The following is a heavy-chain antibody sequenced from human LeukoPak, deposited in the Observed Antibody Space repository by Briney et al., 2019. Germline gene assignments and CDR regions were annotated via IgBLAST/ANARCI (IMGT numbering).Heavy chain of an antibody. V-gene: IGHV4-39*07. Sequence: KASETLSLTCTVSGGSISSSSYYWGWIRQPPGKGLEWIGSIYHSGSTYYNPSLKSRVTISVDTSKNQFSLKLSSVTAADTAVYYCARDSSGGPLAGDFDYWGQGTLVTVSS. CDR2: IYHSGST. CDR1: GGSISSSSYY. J-gene: IGHJ4*02. D-gene: IGHD2-15*01. CDR3: ARDSSGGPLAGDFDY.